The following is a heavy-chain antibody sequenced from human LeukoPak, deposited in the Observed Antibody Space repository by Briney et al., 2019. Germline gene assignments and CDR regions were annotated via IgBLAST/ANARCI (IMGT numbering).Heavy chain of an antibody. Sequence: GGSLRLSCAASGFTFSSYSMNWVRQAPGKGLEWVSYISSSSSTIYYADSVKGRFTISRDNSKNTLYLQMNSLRAEDTAVYYCAKNIVVPAAHNYYFYYYMDVWGKGTTVTVSS. J-gene: IGHJ6*03. CDR2: ISSSSSTI. CDR1: GFTFSSYS. V-gene: IGHV3-48*01. D-gene: IGHD2-2*01. CDR3: AKNIVVPAAHNYYFYYYMDV.